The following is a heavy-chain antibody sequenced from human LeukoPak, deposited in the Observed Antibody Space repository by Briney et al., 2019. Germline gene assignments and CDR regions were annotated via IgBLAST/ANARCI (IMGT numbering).Heavy chain of an antibody. CDR2: INHSGST. D-gene: IGHD6-6*01. J-gene: IGHJ3*02. Sequence: KPSETLSLTCAVYGGSFSGYYWSWIRQPPGKGLEWIGEINHSGSTNYNPSLKSRVTISVDTSKNQFSLKLSSVTAADTAVYYCARGRRIAARLDAFDIWGQGTMVTVCS. CDR3: ARGRRIAARLDAFDI. CDR1: GGSFSGYY. V-gene: IGHV4-34*01.